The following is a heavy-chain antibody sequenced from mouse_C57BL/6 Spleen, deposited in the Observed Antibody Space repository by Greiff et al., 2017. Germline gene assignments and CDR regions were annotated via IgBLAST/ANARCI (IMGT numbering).Heavy chain of an antibody. D-gene: IGHD2-2*01. CDR1: GFTFSDYG. CDR2: ISSGSSTI. J-gene: IGHJ2*01. V-gene: IGHV5-17*01. Sequence: EVMLVESGGGLVKPGGSLKLSCAASGFTFSDYGMHWVRQAPEKGLEWVAYISSGSSTIYYADTVKGRFTISRDNAKNTLFLQMTSLRSEDTAMYYCARGGYDAGYFDYWGQGTTLTVSS. CDR3: ARGGYDAGYFDY.